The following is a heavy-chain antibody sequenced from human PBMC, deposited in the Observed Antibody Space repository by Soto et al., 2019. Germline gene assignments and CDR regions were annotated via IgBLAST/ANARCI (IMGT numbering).Heavy chain of an antibody. Sequence: PGGSLRLSCAASGFTFSSYGMHWVRQAPGKGLEWVAVIWYDGSNKYYADSVKGRFTISRDNSKNTLYLQMNSLRAEDTAVYYCARDIRSAWSGWYSPIAPWGKGTRVTVS. CDR2: IWYDGSNK. V-gene: IGHV3-33*01. D-gene: IGHD6-19*01. J-gene: IGHJ5*02. CDR3: ARDIRSAWSGWYSPIAP. CDR1: GFTFSSYG.